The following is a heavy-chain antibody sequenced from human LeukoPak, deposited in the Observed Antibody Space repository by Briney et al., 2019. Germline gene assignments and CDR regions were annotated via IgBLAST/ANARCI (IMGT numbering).Heavy chain of an antibody. Sequence: PGGSLRLSCAASGFTFSSYEMNWVRQAPGKGLEWVSYISSSGSTIYYADSVKGRFTISRDNAKNSLYLQMNSLRAEDTAVYYCARDRYYDSSGVGYWGQGTLVTVSS. CDR1: GFTFSSYE. CDR3: ARDRYYDSSGVGY. CDR2: ISSSGSTI. V-gene: IGHV3-48*03. J-gene: IGHJ4*02. D-gene: IGHD3-22*01.